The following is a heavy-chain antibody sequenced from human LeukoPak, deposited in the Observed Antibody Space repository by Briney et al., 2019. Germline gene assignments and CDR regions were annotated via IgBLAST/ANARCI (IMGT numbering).Heavy chain of an antibody. Sequence: GSSLRLSCAASGFTFSNYAVHWVRQAPGKGLEWVALISDDGSNKYYTNSVKGRFTISRDNSKNTLYLQMNSLRAEDTAVYYCATAGNYRFDYWGQGTLVTVST. D-gene: IGHD1-7*01. J-gene: IGHJ4*02. CDR1: GFTFSNYA. V-gene: IGHV3-30-3*01. CDR2: ISDDGSNK. CDR3: ATAGNYRFDY.